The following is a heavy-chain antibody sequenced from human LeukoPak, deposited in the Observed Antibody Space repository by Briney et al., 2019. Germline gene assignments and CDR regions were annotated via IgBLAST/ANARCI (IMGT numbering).Heavy chain of an antibody. CDR1: KFNFIKYG. D-gene: IGHD4-17*01. Sequence: GGSLRLSCATSKFNFIKYGLTWVRQAPGKGLEWVSSISGSGSDTQYAASVQGRFTISRDNSKNTLYLQMNSLRAEDTAVYYCAKDPNGDYIGTFEIWGHGTRVTVSS. V-gene: IGHV3-23*01. J-gene: IGHJ3*02. CDR2: ISGSGSDT. CDR3: AKDPNGDYIGTFEI.